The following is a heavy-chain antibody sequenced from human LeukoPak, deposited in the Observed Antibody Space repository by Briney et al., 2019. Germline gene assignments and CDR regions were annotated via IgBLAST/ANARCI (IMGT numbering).Heavy chain of an antibody. D-gene: IGHD4-23*01. Sequence: SETLSLTCTVSGGSISSSSHYWGWIRQPPGKGLEWIGSIYYSGSTYYNPSLKSRVTISVDTSKNQFSLKLSSVTAADTAVYYCARAVVTFDYWGQGTLVTVSS. V-gene: IGHV4-39*07. CDR1: GGSISSSSHY. CDR2: IYYSGST. J-gene: IGHJ4*02. CDR3: ARAVVTFDY.